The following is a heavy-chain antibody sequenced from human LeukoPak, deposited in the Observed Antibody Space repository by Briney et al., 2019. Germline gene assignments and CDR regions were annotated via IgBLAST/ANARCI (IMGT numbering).Heavy chain of an antibody. Sequence: GGSLRLSCAASGSTFSSYGMHWVRQAPGKGLEWVAVIWYDGSNKYYADSVKGRFTISRDNSKNTLYLQMNSLRAEDTAVNYCARDEDIGVTAPDYWGQGTLVTVSS. CDR2: IWYDGSNK. D-gene: IGHD2-15*01. J-gene: IGHJ4*02. CDR1: GSTFSSYG. CDR3: ARDEDIGVTAPDY. V-gene: IGHV3-33*01.